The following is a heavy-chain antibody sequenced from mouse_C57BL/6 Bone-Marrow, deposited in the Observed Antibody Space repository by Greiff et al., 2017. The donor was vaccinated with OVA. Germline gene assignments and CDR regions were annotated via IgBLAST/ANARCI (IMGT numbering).Heavy chain of an antibody. CDR1: GYTFTSYW. J-gene: IGHJ2*01. V-gene: IGHV1-55*01. D-gene: IGHD1-1*02. CDR3: ARPDGPGGRCFSFDY. CDR2: IYPGSGST. Sequence: QVQLKQPGAELVKPGASVKMSCKASGYTFTSYWITWVKQRPGQGLEWIGGIYPGSGSTNYNEKFKSKATLTVDTSSSTAYMQLSSLTSEDSAVYYCARPDGPGGRCFSFDYWGQGTTLTVSS.